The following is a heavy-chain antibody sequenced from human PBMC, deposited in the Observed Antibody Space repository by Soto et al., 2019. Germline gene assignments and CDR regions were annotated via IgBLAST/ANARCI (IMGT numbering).Heavy chain of an antibody. Sequence: KTSETLSLTCTVSGGSVSSGSYYWSWVRQPPGKGLEWIGYIYYSGSTNYNPSLKSRATISVDTSKNQFSLKLSSVTAADTAVYYCARDGYYYVSSGLPPYNWFDPWGQGTLVTVSS. D-gene: IGHD3-22*01. CDR3: ARDGYYYVSSGLPPYNWFDP. CDR2: IYYSGST. V-gene: IGHV4-61*01. J-gene: IGHJ5*02. CDR1: GGSVSSGSYY.